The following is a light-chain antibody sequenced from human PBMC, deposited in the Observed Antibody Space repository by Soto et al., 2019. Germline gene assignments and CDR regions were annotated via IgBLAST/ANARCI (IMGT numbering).Light chain of an antibody. Sequence: QAVVTQEPSVTVSPGGTVTLTCGSSAGVVTRDHYPNWFQXKPGQPPRALISTTTNRHSWTPARFSGSLLGDKAALTLSGVQPEDEADYYCLLYFGGPWVFGGGTKLTVL. J-gene: IGLJ3*02. CDR2: TTT. V-gene: IGLV7-43*01. CDR3: LLYFGGPWV. CDR1: AGVVTRDHY.